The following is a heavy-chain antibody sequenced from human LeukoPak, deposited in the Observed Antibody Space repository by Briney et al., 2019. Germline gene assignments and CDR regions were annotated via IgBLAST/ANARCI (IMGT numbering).Heavy chain of an antibody. CDR1: GFTFSSYS. V-gene: IGHV3-21*01. CDR2: ISSSSSYI. J-gene: IGHJ6*02. CDR3: ARDAPSIVVVPAAAPYYYYGMDV. D-gene: IGHD2-2*01. Sequence: PGGSLRLSCAASGFTFSSYSMHWVRQAPGKGLEWVSSISSSSSYIYYADSVKGRFTISRDNAKNSLYLQMNSLRAEDTAVYYCARDAPSIVVVPAAAPYYYYGMDVWGQGTTVTVSS.